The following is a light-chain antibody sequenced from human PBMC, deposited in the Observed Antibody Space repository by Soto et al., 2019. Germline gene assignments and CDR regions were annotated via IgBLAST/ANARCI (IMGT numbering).Light chain of an antibody. J-gene: IGLJ3*02. V-gene: IGLV2-14*01. CDR2: EVS. Sequence: QSVLTQPASVSGSPGQSITLSCTGTNSDIGGYNYVSWYQQYPGKAPKLIIYEVSNRPSGVSNRFSGSKSGNTASLTISGLQADDEGHYYCSSYTSANPLWVFGGGTKVTVL. CDR3: SSYTSANPLWV. CDR1: NSDIGGYNY.